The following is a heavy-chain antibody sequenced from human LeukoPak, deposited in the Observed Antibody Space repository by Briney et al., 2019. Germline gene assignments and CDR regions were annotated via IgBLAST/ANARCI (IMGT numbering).Heavy chain of an antibody. CDR1: GGSFSGYY. V-gene: IGHV4-34*01. Sequence: KPSETLSLTCAVYGGSFSGYYWSWIRQPPGKGLEWLGEINHSGSTNYNPSLKSRVTISVDTSKNQFSLKLSSVTAADTAVYYCARGRGVYYYYGMDVWGQGTTVTVSS. D-gene: IGHD5-12*01. CDR2: INHSGST. J-gene: IGHJ6*02. CDR3: ARGRGVYYYYGMDV.